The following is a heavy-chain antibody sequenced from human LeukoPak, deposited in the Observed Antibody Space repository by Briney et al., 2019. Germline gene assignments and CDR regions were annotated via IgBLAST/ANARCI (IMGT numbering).Heavy chain of an antibody. CDR3: ARGRDYGDAFDI. CDR1: GYTFTSYD. Sequence: VASVKVSCKASGYTFTSYDINWVRQATGQGLEWMGWMNPSSGNTGYAQKLQGRVTMTRDMSTSTVYMELSSLRSEDTAVYYCARGRDYGDAFDIWGQGTMVTVSS. V-gene: IGHV1-8*01. CDR2: MNPSSGNT. J-gene: IGHJ3*02. D-gene: IGHD4-17*01.